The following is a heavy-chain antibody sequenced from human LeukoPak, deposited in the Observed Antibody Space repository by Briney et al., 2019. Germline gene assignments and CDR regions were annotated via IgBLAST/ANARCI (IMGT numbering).Heavy chain of an antibody. J-gene: IGHJ3*02. CDR3: SIRDDGDRDAFDI. Sequence: SETLSLTCTVSGGSISSGTYYWSWIRQPGGRGLEWIGRIYSRGSTSYNPSRESRVTISLDTSQNRFSMQLSSRTAADRALHYCSIRDDGDRDAFDIWGQGTMVTVSS. CDR1: GGSISSGTYY. V-gene: IGHV4-61*02. D-gene: IGHD4-17*01. CDR2: IYSRGST.